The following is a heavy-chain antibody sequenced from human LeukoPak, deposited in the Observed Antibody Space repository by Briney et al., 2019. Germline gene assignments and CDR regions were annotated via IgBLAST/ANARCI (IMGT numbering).Heavy chain of an antibody. CDR1: GFTVSTNY. CDR2: MYSGGST. V-gene: IGHV3-53*04. D-gene: IGHD4-17*01. Sequence: GGSLRLSCAVSGFTVSTNYMSWVRQAPGKGLEWVSVMYSGGSTYYADSVKGRFTISRHNSKNALYLEINSLRPDDTAVYYCARGGGDYNPFDYWGQGTLVTVSS. J-gene: IGHJ4*02. CDR3: ARGGGDYNPFDY.